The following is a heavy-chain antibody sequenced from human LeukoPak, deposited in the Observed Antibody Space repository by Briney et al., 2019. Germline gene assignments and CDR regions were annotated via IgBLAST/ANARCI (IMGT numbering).Heavy chain of an antibody. V-gene: IGHV3-23*01. J-gene: IGHJ4*02. CDR2: LSASGGST. CDR3: ARDRYGDFVFDY. Sequence: GGSLRLSCAASGFTFSSYAMSWVRQAPGRGLEWVSTLSASGGSTYYADSVKGRFTISRDDSRNTLYLQMNSLRAEDTAIYFCARDRYGDFVFDYWGQGTLVTVSS. D-gene: IGHD4-17*01. CDR1: GFTFSSYA.